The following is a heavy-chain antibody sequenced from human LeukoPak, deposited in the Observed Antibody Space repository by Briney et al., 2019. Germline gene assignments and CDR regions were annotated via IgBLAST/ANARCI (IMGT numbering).Heavy chain of an antibody. CDR1: GYTFTSYY. Sequence: GASVKVSCKASGYTFTSYYMHWVRQAPGQGLEWMGIINPSGGSTSYAQKFQGRVTMTRDMSTSTVYMELSSLRSEDTAVYYCAREMATMGIDYWGQGTLVTVSS. V-gene: IGHV1-46*01. J-gene: IGHJ4*02. CDR3: AREMATMGIDY. CDR2: INPSGGST. D-gene: IGHD5-24*01.